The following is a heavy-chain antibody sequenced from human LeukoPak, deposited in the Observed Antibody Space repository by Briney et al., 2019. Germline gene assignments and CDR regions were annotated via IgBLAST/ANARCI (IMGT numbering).Heavy chain of an antibody. CDR2: IYYSGST. CDR1: GGSISSYY. D-gene: IGHD3-22*01. Sequence: SETLSLTCTVSGGSISSYYWSWIRQPTGKGLEWIGYIYYSGSTNYNPSLKSRVTISVDTSKNQFSLKLSSVTAADTAVYYCARDRYYDSSGDRSGWFDPWGQGTLVTVSS. V-gene: IGHV4-59*01. J-gene: IGHJ5*02. CDR3: ARDRYYDSSGDRSGWFDP.